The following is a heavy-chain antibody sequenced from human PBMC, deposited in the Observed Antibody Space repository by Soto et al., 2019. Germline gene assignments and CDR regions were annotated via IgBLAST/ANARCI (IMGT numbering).Heavy chain of an antibody. CDR1: GGSISSYY. J-gene: IGHJ4*02. Sequence: PSETLSLTCTVSGGSISSYYWSWIRQPPGKGLEWIGYIYYSGSTNYNPSLKSRATISVDTSKNQFSLKLSSVTAADTAVYYCAREGRYYYGSGNFDYWGQGTLVTVSS. CDR2: IYYSGST. V-gene: IGHV4-59*01. D-gene: IGHD3-10*01. CDR3: AREGRYYYGSGNFDY.